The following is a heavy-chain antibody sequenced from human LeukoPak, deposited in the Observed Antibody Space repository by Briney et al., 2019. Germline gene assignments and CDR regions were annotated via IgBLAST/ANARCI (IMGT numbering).Heavy chain of an antibody. CDR1: GDSVSSNSAA. J-gene: IGHJ4*02. D-gene: IGHD6-13*01. CDR3: ARVTSSSLGGKDDY. CDR2: TYYRSKWYN. Sequence: SQTLSPTCAISGDSVSSNSAAWNWIRQSPSRGLEWLGRTYYRSKWYNDYAVSVKSRITINPDTSKNQFSLQLNSVTPEDTAVYYCARVTSSSLGGKDDYWGQGTLVTVSS. V-gene: IGHV6-1*01.